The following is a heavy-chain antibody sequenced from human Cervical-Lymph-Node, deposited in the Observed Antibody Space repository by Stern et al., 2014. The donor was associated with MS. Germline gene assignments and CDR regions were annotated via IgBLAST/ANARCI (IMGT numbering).Heavy chain of an antibody. Sequence: DQLVDSGAEVKKPGASVKVSCKASGYTFIDYAISWVRQAPGQGLEWMGWIGTNIGNTNYAQKFQGRVTLATDTSTTTVYMELRSLRSDDTAMYYCRAGSDAFDIWGQGTMVTVSS. V-gene: IGHV1-18*01. CDR1: GYTFIDYA. D-gene: IGHD6-13*01. CDR3: RAGSDAFDI. CDR2: IGTNIGNT. J-gene: IGHJ3*02.